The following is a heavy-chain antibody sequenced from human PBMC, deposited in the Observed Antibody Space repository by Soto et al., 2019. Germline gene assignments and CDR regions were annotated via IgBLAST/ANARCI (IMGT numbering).Heavy chain of an antibody. D-gene: IGHD3-10*01. CDR2: SKNKADSYTT. V-gene: IGHV3-72*01. J-gene: IGHJ4*02. CDR3: TVWGSWNDFGAA. Sequence: EVQLVESGGGLVQPGGSLRLSCAASGFTFSDHYMDWVRQAPGKGLEWVGRSKNKADSYTTEYAASVKGRFSISRDGSKNSLFLQMNSLQTEDTAVYYCTVWGSWNDFGAAWGQGILVTVAS. CDR1: GFTFSDHY.